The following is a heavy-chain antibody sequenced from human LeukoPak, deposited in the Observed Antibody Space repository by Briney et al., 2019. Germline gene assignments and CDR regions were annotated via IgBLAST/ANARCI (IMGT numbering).Heavy chain of an antibody. CDR3: ARDRYYGSGSYYPLDYYYYMDV. D-gene: IGHD3-10*01. CDR1: GFTFSSYS. J-gene: IGHJ6*03. CDR2: ISSSSSYI. V-gene: IGHV3-21*01. Sequence: GGPLRLSCAASGFTFSSYSMNWVRQAPGKGLEWVSSISSSSSYIYYADSVKGRFTISRDNAKNSLYLQMNSLRAEDTAVYYCARDRYYGSGSYYPLDYYYYMDVWGKGTTVTISS.